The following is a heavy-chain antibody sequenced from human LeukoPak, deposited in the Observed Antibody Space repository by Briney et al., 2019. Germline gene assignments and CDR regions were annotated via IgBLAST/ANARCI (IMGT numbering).Heavy chain of an antibody. Sequence: ASVKVSCKASGYTFTGYYMHWVRHAPGQGLEWMGWINPNSGGTNYAQKFQGRVTMTRDTSISTAYMELSRLRSDDTAVYYCARDRIDYYDSSGYLELFDYWGQGTLVTVSS. J-gene: IGHJ4*02. CDR1: GYTFTGYY. CDR3: ARDRIDYYDSSGYLELFDY. CDR2: INPNSGGT. V-gene: IGHV1-2*02. D-gene: IGHD3-22*01.